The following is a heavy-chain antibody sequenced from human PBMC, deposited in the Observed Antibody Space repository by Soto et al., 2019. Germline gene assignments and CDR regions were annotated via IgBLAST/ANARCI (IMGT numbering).Heavy chain of an antibody. Sequence: PSETLSLTSTVSGFSIISGGYPWSWIRQPPGKGLEWIGYIYHSGSTYYNPSLKSRVTISVDRSKNQFSLKLSSVTAADTAVYYCARHSGYSYGYPNWFDPWGQGTLVTVSS. D-gene: IGHD5-18*01. CDR3: ARHSGYSYGYPNWFDP. V-gene: IGHV4-30-2*01. CDR1: GFSIISGGYP. CDR2: IYHSGST. J-gene: IGHJ5*02.